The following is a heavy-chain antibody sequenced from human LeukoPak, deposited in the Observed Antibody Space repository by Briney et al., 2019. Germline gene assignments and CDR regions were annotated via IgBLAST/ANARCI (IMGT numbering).Heavy chain of an antibody. CDR2: ISSSSTTI. CDR3: ARRFDI. V-gene: IGHV3-48*02. Sequence: GGSLRLSCAASGFTFSPYSMNWVRQAPGKGLEWVSYISSSSTTIYYADSVKGRFTISRDNAKNSLYLQMSSLRDEDTGVYYCARRFDIWGQGTMVTVSS. J-gene: IGHJ3*02. CDR1: GFTFSPYS.